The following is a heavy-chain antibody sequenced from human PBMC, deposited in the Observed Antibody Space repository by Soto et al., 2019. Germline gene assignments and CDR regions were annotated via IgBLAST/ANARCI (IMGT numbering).Heavy chain of an antibody. CDR2: IKSKTDGGTT. V-gene: IGHV3-15*01. CDR3: TTTDGSDYQAFDI. J-gene: IGHJ3*02. Sequence: GGSLRLSCAASGFTFSNAWMSWVRQAPGKGLEWVGRIKSKTDGGTTDYAAPVKGRFTISRDDSKNTLYLQMNSLKTEATAVYYCTTTDGSDYQAFDIWGQGTMVTVSS. CDR1: GFTFSNAW. D-gene: IGHD1-26*01.